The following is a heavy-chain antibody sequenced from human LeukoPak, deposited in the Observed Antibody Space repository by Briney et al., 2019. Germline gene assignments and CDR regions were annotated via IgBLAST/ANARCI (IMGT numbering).Heavy chain of an antibody. D-gene: IGHD6-13*01. CDR2: IYASGNT. V-gene: IGHV4-4*07. Sequence: TSETLSLTCTVSGGSISSYYWSWVRQPAGKGLEWIGRIYASGNTNYNPSLKGRVTMTVDTSKNQFSLNLSSVTAADTAVYYCARGRGSSWYYFDSWGQGTPVTVSS. CDR3: ARGRGSSWYYFDS. J-gene: IGHJ4*02. CDR1: GGSISSYY.